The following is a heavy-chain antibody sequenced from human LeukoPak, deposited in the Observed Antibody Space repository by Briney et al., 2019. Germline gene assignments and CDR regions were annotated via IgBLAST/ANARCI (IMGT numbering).Heavy chain of an antibody. D-gene: IGHD3-16*01. CDR3: AKRAGFRNGWVDC. CDR2: IYYSGNT. CDR1: GGSISSSSYY. J-gene: IGHJ4*02. Sequence: PSETLSLTCTVSGGSISSSSYYWGWIRQPPGKGLEWIGYIYYSGNTNYNPFLKSRVTISVDTSKNQFSLKLTSVTAADTAVYYCAKRAGFRNGWVDCWGQGILVTVSS. V-gene: IGHV4-61*05.